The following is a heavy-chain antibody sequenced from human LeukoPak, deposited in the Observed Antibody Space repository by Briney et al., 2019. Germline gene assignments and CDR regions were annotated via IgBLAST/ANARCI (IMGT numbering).Heavy chain of an antibody. CDR1: GGAIGTYY. CDR3: ARRSSIENFYDY. J-gene: IGHJ4*02. V-gene: IGHV4-4*07. CDR2: IYYSGST. D-gene: IGHD2-2*01. Sequence: PSKTLSLTCTVSGGAIGTYYLSWFRQPDGKGLEWIGHIYYSGSTNYNPSLKSRVTMSGNTSKNQFSLKVSSVTAADTAVYYCARRSSIENFYDYWGQGTLVPVSS.